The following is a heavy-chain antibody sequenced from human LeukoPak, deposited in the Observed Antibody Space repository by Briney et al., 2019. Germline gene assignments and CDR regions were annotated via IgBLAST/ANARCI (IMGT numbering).Heavy chain of an antibody. Sequence: GGSLRLSCVASGFTVNRNVMSWVRQAPGKGLEWVSLIHSDDRAFYADSVKGRFTISRNKSKNTLFLQMSSLKPEDTAIYYCARDLAGFEEPRYYYYMDVWGKGTTVTVSS. J-gene: IGHJ6*03. CDR3: ARDLAGFEEPRYYYYMDV. V-gene: IGHV3-66*02. CDR1: GFTVNRNV. CDR2: IHSDDRA. D-gene: IGHD1-14*01.